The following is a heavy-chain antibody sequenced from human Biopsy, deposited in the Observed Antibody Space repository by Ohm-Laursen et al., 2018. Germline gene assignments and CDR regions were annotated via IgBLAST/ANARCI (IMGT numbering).Heavy chain of an antibody. CDR1: DGSIDNYH. Sequence: SDTLSLTCNVSDGSIDNYHWTWIRQAPGKTLEWIGSITYRGSTYYNPSLKSRVTVSIHTSRNQFSLKLTSVTAADTAVYYCATDARWDPSLDAFHVWGQGTQVTVS. CDR3: ATDARWDPSLDAFHV. CDR2: ITYRGST. D-gene: IGHD1-26*01. J-gene: IGHJ3*01. V-gene: IGHV4-59*01.